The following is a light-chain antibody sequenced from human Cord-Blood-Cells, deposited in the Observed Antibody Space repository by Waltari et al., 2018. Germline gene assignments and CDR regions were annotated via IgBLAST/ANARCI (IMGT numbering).Light chain of an antibody. J-gene: IGLJ1*01. CDR1: NSDGGGYNS. CDR2: EVS. Sequence: QSALTQPASVSGSPGQSITISCTGINSDGGGYNSSPWYQQHPGKAPKLMIYEVSNRPSGVSNRFSGSKSGNTASLTISGLQAEDEADYYCSSYTSSSTYVFGTGTKVTVL. CDR3: SSYTSSSTYV. V-gene: IGLV2-14*01.